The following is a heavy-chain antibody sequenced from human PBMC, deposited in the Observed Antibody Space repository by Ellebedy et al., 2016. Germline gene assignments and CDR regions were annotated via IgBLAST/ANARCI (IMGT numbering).Heavy chain of an antibody. V-gene: IGHV3-30-3*01. J-gene: IGHJ4*02. Sequence: GGSLRLSCAASGFTFSSYAMHWVRQAPGKGLEWVAVISYDGSNKYYADSVKGRFTISRDNSKNTLYLQMNSLRAEDTAVYYCARDQTPLRYFDWTFDYWGQGTLVTVSS. CDR1: GFTFSSYA. D-gene: IGHD3-9*01. CDR2: ISYDGSNK. CDR3: ARDQTPLRYFDWTFDY.